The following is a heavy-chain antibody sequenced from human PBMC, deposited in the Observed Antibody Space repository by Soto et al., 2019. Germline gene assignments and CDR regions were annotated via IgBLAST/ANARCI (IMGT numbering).Heavy chain of an antibody. Sequence: SETLSLTCTVSGGSISSYYWSWIRQPPGKGLEWIGYIYYSGSTNYNPSLKSRVTISVDTSKNQFSLKLSSVTAADTAVYYCASSYGSGSVYYYYYYGMDVWGQGTTVTVSS. D-gene: IGHD3-10*01. CDR1: GGSISSYY. J-gene: IGHJ6*02. CDR3: ASSYGSGSVYYYYYYGMDV. V-gene: IGHV4-59*01. CDR2: IYYSGST.